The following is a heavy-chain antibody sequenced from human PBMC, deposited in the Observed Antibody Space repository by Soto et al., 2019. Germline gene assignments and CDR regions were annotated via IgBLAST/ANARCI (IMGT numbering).Heavy chain of an antibody. CDR1: GYTFTSYG. V-gene: IGHV1-2*04. CDR3: ARDDTSSTSTWTNNHDALDI. J-gene: IGHJ3*02. Sequence: ASVKVSCKASGYTFTSYGISWVRQAPGQGLEWMGWINPNSGGTNYAQKFQGWVTMTRDTSISTAYMELSRLTSDDTAVYYCARDDTSSTSTWTNNHDALDIWGQGTMVTVSS. CDR2: INPNSGGT. D-gene: IGHD2-2*01.